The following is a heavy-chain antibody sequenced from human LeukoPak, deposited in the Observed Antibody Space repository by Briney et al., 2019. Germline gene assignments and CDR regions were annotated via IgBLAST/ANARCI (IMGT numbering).Heavy chain of an antibody. Sequence: GSLGLSCVASGCPFSSYWMTWVRQPPGEGPEWIGSIYYSGSTYYNPSLKSRVTISVDTSKNQFSLKLSPVTAADTAVYYCARRQGNWHYFDYWGQGTLVTVSS. CDR2: IYYSGST. CDR3: ARRQGNWHYFDY. J-gene: IGHJ4*02. CDR1: GCPFSSYW. V-gene: IGHV4-39*01. D-gene: IGHD1-1*01.